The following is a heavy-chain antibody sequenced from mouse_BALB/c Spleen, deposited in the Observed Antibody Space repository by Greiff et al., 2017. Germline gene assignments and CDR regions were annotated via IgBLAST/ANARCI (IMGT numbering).Heavy chain of an antibody. V-gene: IGHV1-77*01. Sequence: QVQLKESGPELVKPGASVKMSCKASGYTFTDYVISWVKQRTGQGLEWIGEIYPGSGSTYYNEKFKGKATLTADKSSNTAYMQLSSLTSEDSAVYFCANYYGSSLFAYWGQGTLVTVSA. CDR3: ANYYGSSLFAY. CDR1: GYTFTDYV. D-gene: IGHD1-1*01. J-gene: IGHJ3*01. CDR2: IYPGSGST.